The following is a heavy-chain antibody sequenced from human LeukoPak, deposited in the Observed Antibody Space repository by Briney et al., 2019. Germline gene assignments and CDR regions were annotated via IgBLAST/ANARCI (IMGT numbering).Heavy chain of an antibody. Sequence: SETLSLTCAVYGGSFSGYYWSWIRQPPGKGLEWIGEINHSGSTNYNPSLKSRVTISVETSKNQFSLKLSSVTAADTAVYYCARGWSGNSDLDVWGKGTTVTVSS. CDR3: ARGWSGNSDLDV. J-gene: IGHJ6*04. CDR1: GGSFSGYY. D-gene: IGHD4-23*01. V-gene: IGHV4-34*01. CDR2: INHSGST.